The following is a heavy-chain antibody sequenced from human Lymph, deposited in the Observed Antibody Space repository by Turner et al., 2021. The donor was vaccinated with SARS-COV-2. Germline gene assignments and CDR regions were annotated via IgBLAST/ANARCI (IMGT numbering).Heavy chain of an antibody. V-gene: IGHV1-8*01. J-gene: IGHJ5*02. D-gene: IGHD3-9*01. Sequence: QVQLVQSGAEVKKPGASVKVSCMASGYTFTRYDINWVRQATGQELEWMGWMDPNSGNTGYAQKFQGRVTMTRNTSISTAYMELSSLRSEDTAVYYWARAAQLTVWFDPWGQGTLVTVSS. CDR3: ARAAQLTVWFDP. CDR1: GYTFTRYD. CDR2: MDPNSGNT.